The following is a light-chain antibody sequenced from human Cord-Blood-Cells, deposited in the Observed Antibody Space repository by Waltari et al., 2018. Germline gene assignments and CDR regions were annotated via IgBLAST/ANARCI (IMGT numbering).Light chain of an antibody. V-gene: IGLV2-11*01. Sequence: QPALTQPRSVSGSPGQSVTISCTGTSSDVGGYNLVAWYQQHPGKAPKLMIYDVSKRPSGVPDRFSGSKSGNTASLTISGLQAEDEADYYCCSYAGSWVFGGGTKLTVL. CDR3: CSYAGSWV. CDR1: SSDVGGYNL. J-gene: IGLJ3*02. CDR2: DVS.